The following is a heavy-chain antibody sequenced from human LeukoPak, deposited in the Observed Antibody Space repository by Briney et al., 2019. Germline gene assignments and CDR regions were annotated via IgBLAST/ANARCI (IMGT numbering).Heavy chain of an antibody. Sequence: SETLSLTCTVYGGSFSDYYWSWIRQPPGKGLEWIGETNHHGSTNYNPSLKSRLTISVATSKNQFSLNLSSVTAADTAVYYCARGDQRFGSGTVNFYYFYMDVWGKGTTVTVSS. CDR2: TNHHGST. CDR1: GGSFSDYY. CDR3: ARGDQRFGSGTVNFYYFYMDV. D-gene: IGHD3-10*01. J-gene: IGHJ6*03. V-gene: IGHV4-34*01.